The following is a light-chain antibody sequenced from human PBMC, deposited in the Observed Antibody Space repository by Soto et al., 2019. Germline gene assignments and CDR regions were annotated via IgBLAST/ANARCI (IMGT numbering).Light chain of an antibody. CDR1: QSVSNNY. J-gene: IGKJ1*01. CDR3: QQYGSSGT. CDR2: GAS. V-gene: IGKV3-20*01. Sequence: IGFTPSPGTPSLSPGERATLSFRASQSVSNNYLAWYQQKPGQAPRLLIYGASNRATGIPDRFSGSGSGTDFTLTISRLEPEDFAVYYCQQYGSSGTFGQGTKVDIK.